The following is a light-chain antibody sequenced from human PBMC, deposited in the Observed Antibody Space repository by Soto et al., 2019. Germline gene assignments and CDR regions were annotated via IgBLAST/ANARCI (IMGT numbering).Light chain of an antibody. J-gene: IGLJ1*01. CDR1: SSDVGSYNY. V-gene: IGLV2-14*01. Sequence: QSVLTQPASVSGSPGQSITISCTGTSSDVGSYNYVSWYQQHPGKAPKLMIYGVSDRPSGISSRFSGSKSGNTASLTISGLRTEDEADYYCSSYTDSSTLFGTGTKLTVL. CDR3: SSYTDSSTL. CDR2: GVS.